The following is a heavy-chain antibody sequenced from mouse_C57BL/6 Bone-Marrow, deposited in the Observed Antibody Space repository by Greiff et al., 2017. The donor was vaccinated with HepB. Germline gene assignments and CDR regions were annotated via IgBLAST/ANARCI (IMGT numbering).Heavy chain of an antibody. CDR3: ARSDYYGSSYNFDY. CDR1: GFTFSDYG. D-gene: IGHD1-1*01. J-gene: IGHJ2*01. CDR2: ISSGSSTI. V-gene: IGHV5-17*01. Sequence: EVHLVESGGGLVKPGGSLKLSCAASGFTFSDYGMHWVRQAPEKGLEWVAYISSGSSTIYYADTVKGRFTISRDNAKNTLFLQMTSLRSEDTAMYYCARSDYYGSSYNFDYWGQGTTLTVSS.